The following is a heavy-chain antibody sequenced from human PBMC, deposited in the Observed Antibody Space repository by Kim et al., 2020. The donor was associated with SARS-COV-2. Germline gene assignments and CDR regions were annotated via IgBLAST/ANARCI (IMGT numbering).Heavy chain of an antibody. Sequence: GGSLRLSCAASGFTFSSYGMHWVRQAPGKGLEWVAVISYDGSNKYYADSVKGRFTISRDNSKNTLYLQMNSLRAEDTAVYYCVKGWELLCWGQGTLVTVSS. D-gene: IGHD1-26*01. CDR3: VKGWELLC. V-gene: IGHV3-30*18. J-gene: IGHJ4*02. CDR2: ISYDGSNK. CDR1: GFTFSSYG.